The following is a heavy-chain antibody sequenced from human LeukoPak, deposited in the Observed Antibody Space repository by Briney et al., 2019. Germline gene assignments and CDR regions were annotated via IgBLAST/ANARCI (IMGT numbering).Heavy chain of an antibody. J-gene: IGHJ5*02. D-gene: IGHD4-11*01. CDR1: GFTFSSYA. CDR2: FSGSGGST. Sequence: GGSLRLSCAASGFTFSSYAMSWVRQAPGKGLECISGFSGSGGSTYYADSVKGRFTISRDNTKNSLYLQMNSLRAEDTAVYYCARVGGGLHSNYPFWFDPWGQGTLVTVSS. V-gene: IGHV3-23*01. CDR3: ARVGGGLHSNYPFWFDP.